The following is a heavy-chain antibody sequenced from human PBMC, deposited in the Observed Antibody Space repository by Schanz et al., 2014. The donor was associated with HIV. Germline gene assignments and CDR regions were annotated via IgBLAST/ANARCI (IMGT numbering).Heavy chain of an antibody. Sequence: QVQLVESGGGVVQPGRSLRLSCAVSGFTFSNYAMHWVRQAPGKGLEWVAVIWYDGSDKYYADSVKGRFTISRDNSKNTLYLQMNNLRAEDTAVYYCARAEPLTPVDYWGQGTLVTVSS. V-gene: IGHV3-33*08. CDR3: ARAEPLTPVDY. CDR1: GFTFSNYA. D-gene: IGHD7-27*01. J-gene: IGHJ4*02. CDR2: IWYDGSDK.